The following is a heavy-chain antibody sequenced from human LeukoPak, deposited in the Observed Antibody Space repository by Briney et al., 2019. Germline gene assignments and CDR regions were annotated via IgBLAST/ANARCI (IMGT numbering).Heavy chain of an antibody. J-gene: IGHJ3*02. V-gene: IGHV5-51*01. CDR2: IYPGDSDT. Sequence: GESLKISCKASGYSFTGYWIGWVRQMPGKGLEWMGIIYPGDSDTRYSPSFQGQVTISADKSISTAYLRWSSLKASDTAIFFCARRGFGGLVLDAFDIWGQGTVVTVSS. CDR1: GYSFTGYW. CDR3: ARRGFGGLVLDAFDI. D-gene: IGHD3-16*01.